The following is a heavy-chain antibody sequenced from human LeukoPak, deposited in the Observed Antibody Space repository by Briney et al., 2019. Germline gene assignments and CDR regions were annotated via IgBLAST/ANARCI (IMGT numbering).Heavy chain of an antibody. V-gene: IGHV3-7*03. J-gene: IGHJ6*04. CDR1: GFTFSSYW. D-gene: IGHD3-10*02. Sequence: GGSLRLSCAASGFTFSSYWMSWVRQAPGKGLEWVANIKQDGSEKYYVDSAKGRFTISRDNAKNSLYLQMNSLRAEDTAVYYCAELGITMIGGVWGKGTTVTISS. CDR2: IKQDGSEK. CDR3: AELGITMIGGV.